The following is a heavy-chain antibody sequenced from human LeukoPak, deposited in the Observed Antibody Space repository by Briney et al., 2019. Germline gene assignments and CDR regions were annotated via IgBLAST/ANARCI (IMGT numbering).Heavy chain of an antibody. D-gene: IGHD5-24*01. CDR1: GFTFSSYE. CDR3: ASEGRPRWLQFLDY. Sequence: GGSLRLSCAASGFTFSSYEMNWVRQAPGKGLEWVSYISSSGSTIYYADSVKGRFTISRDNAKNSLYLQMNSLRAEDTAVYYCASEGRPRWLQFLDYWGQGTLVTVSS. J-gene: IGHJ4*02. CDR2: ISSSGSTI. V-gene: IGHV3-48*03.